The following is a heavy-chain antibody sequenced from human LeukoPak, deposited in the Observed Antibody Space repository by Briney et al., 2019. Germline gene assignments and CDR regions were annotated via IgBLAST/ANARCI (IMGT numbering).Heavy chain of an antibody. D-gene: IGHD6-19*01. J-gene: IGHJ4*02. CDR3: AHSSGWYPYYFDY. CDR2: IYSGGRT. V-gene: IGHV3-53*01. Sequence: GGSLRLSCAASGFTASSNYISWGRQAPGKGLEWGSVIYSGGRTYYADSVKGRFTISRDNSKNTLYLQMNSLRAEDTAVYYCAHSSGWYPYYFDYWGQGTLVTVSS. CDR1: GFTASSNY.